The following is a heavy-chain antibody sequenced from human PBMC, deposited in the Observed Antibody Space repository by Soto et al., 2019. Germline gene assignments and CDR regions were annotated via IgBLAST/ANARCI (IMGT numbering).Heavy chain of an antibody. V-gene: IGHV5-51*01. J-gene: IGHJ3*02. CDR2: IYPGDSDT. CDR3: ARSRPLSLAVAGAPPFFDI. Sequence: GESLKISCKGSGYSFTSYWIGWVRQMPGKGLEWMGIIYPGDSDTRYSPSFQGQVTISADKSISTAYLQWSSLKASDTAMYYCARSRPLSLAVAGAPPFFDIWGQGTMVTVSS. CDR1: GYSFTSYW. D-gene: IGHD6-19*01.